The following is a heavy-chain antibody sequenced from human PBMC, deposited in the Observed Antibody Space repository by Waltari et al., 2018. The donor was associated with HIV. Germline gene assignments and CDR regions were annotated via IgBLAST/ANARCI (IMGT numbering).Heavy chain of an antibody. V-gene: IGHV4-4*07. J-gene: IGHJ4*02. D-gene: IGHD3-16*01. CDR3: ARENDTSWRALGH. CDR1: GGSISGYY. Sequence: QVQLQESGPGLVKPSETLSLTCTVSGGSISGYYWSWIRQPGGKGLECIGRMSPSGSTNYKASRESRVTMSVDTSKNQFSLKLSSVTAAETAVYYCARENDTSWRALGHWGQGTLVTVSS. CDR2: MSPSGST.